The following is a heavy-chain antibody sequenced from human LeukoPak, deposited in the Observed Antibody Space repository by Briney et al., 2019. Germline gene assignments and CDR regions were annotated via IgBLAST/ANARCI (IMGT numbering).Heavy chain of an antibody. CDR2: ISWNSGSI. CDR3: AKGEMGEFDP. CDR1: GFTFDDYA. V-gene: IGHV3-9*01. J-gene: IGHJ5*02. D-gene: IGHD1-26*01. Sequence: GGSLRLSCAASGFTFDDYAMHWVRQAPGKGLEWVSGISWNSGSIGYADSVKGRFTISRDNAKNSLYLQMNSLRAEDTALYYCAKGEMGEFDPWGQGTLVTVSS.